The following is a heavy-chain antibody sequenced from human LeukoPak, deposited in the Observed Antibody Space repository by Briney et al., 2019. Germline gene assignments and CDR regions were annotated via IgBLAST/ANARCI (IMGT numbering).Heavy chain of an antibody. CDR3: ARPLEYSSGWCGFYFDY. Sequence: GESLKISCKGSGYSFTSYWIGWVRQMPGRGLEWMGIIYPGDSDTRYSPSFQGQVTISADKSISTAYLQWSSLKASDTAMYYCARPLEYSSGWCGFYFDYWGQGTLVTVSS. CDR1: GYSFTSYW. V-gene: IGHV5-51*01. D-gene: IGHD6-19*01. CDR2: IYPGDSDT. J-gene: IGHJ4*02.